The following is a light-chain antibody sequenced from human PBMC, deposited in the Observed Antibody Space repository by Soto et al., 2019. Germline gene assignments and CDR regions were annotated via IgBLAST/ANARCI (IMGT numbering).Light chain of an antibody. Sequence: QSALTQPASVSGSPGQSVTISCTGTSSDVGAYNYVSWFQQHPGKAPKLMIYDVSNRPSGIPNRFSGSKSGNTASLTISGLQADDEADYYCSSYTSSGLYVFGTGTKLTVL. CDR2: DVS. CDR1: SSDVGAYNY. CDR3: SSYTSSGLYV. J-gene: IGLJ1*01. V-gene: IGLV2-14*01.